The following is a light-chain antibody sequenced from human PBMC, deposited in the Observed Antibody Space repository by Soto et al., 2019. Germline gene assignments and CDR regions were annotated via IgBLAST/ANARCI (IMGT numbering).Light chain of an antibody. V-gene: IGLV2-14*01. J-gene: IGLJ2*01. Sequence: QSVLTQPASVSGSPGQSITISCTGTSSDVGGYNYVSWYQQHPGKAPKLMIYEVSNRPSGVSNRFSGSKSGNTASLTISGLQAEDEADYYCSSYTSSSTRGVVFGGGTNLTVL. CDR3: SSYTSSSTRGVV. CDR1: SSDVGGYNY. CDR2: EVS.